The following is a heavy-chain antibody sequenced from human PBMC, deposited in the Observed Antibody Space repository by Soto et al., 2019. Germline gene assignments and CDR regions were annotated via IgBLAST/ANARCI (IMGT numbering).Heavy chain of an antibody. CDR3: AAGTLGAVWTPLDD. D-gene: IGHD3-16*01. CDR1: GGSFSDNY. J-gene: IGHJ4*02. CDR2: VYYSGST. Sequence: SETLSLTCDVSGGSFSDNYWTWIRQVPGKGLEWIGYVYYSGSTNYNPSLKSRVTISVDASKQQFSLKLTSVTAADTALYYCAAGTLGAVWTPLDDWGQGILVTVSS. V-gene: IGHV4-59*12.